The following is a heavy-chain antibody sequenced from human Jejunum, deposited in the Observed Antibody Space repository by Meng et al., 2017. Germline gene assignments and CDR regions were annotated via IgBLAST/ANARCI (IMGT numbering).Heavy chain of an antibody. J-gene: IGHJ4*02. CDR2: VWHSGAT. CDR3: ARGVLERYFDY. V-gene: IGHV4-4*02. Sequence: HVPLQVPGPGLVKPSGTRSLTCAVSGDFTSSSDRWTWVRQAPGRGLEWIGEVWHSGATYYNPSLESRLTISIDTSNNRFSLELSSATAADTAVYYCARGVLERYFDYWGQGALVTVSS. D-gene: IGHD3-10*01. CDR1: GDFTSSSDR.